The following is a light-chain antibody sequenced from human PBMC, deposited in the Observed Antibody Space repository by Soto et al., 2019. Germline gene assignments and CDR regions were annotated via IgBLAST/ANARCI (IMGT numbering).Light chain of an antibody. CDR1: QSLGTDY. J-gene: IGKJ2*03. V-gene: IGKV3-20*01. CDR3: QQYAYSPPHS. CDR2: DAS. Sequence: DIVLTQSPGTLSLSPGERATLSCRASQSLGTDYLAWYQQKPGQAPRLLIYDASRRATGIPVRFSGSGSWADFTLTISTLEPEDFAVYYCQQYAYSPPHSFGQGTKLEI.